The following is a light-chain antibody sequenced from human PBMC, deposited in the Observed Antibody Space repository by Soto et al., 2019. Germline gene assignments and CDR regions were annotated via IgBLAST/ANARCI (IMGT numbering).Light chain of an antibody. J-gene: IGKJ1*01. CDR3: QQYERYST. V-gene: IGKV1-5*01. Sequence: SQMTQSPSTLSSSIGDRVTITCRASQRISSWLAWYQQKPGKAPKLLIYDVSSLESGVPSRFSGSGSGTEFTLTISGLQPEDSATYYCQQYERYSTFGQGTKVDI. CDR2: DVS. CDR1: QRISSW.